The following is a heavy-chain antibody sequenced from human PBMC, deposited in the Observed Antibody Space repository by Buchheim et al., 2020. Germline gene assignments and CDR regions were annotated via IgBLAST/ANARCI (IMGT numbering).Heavy chain of an antibody. D-gene: IGHD1-14*01. J-gene: IGHJ6*02. CDR1: GYTFTDYY. CDR3: ARGGLATTKRYYYYYGLDV. V-gene: IGHV1-2*04. CDR2: IHPMRGGT. Sequence: QVHLVQSGAEVKKPGASVKVSCKASGYTFTDYYIHWVRQAPGQGLEWMGWIHPMRGGTNYAQKFQEWVNMTRDTSINTVYMELTSDDTAVYYCARGGLATTKRYYYYYGLDVWGQGTT.